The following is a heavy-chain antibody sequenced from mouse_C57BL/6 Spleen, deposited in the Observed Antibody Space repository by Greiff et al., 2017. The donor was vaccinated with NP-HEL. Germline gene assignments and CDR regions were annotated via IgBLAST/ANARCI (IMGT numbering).Heavy chain of an antibody. CDR1: GYTFTDYN. Sequence: VQLQQSGPELVKPGASVKMSCKASGYTFTDYNMHWVKQSHGKSLEWIGYINPNNGGTSYNQKFKGKATLTVNKSSSTAYMERRSLTSEDSAVYYCAMDYGSSYGYWGQGTTLTVSS. D-gene: IGHD1-1*01. CDR3: AMDYGSSYGY. V-gene: IGHV1-22*01. J-gene: IGHJ2*01. CDR2: INPNNGGT.